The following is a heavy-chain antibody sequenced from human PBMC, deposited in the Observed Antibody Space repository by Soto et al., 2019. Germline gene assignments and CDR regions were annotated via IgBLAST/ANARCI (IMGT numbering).Heavy chain of an antibody. Sequence: GGSLRLSCAASGFTFSTYAMEWVRQAPGKGLDWVALISYDGSDKYYADSVKGRFTISRDNSKSTLYLQMNSLRLEDTAVYYCARPVEPFYYYGMDVWGQGTTVTVSS. J-gene: IGHJ6*02. V-gene: IGHV3-30-3*01. CDR1: GFTFSTYA. CDR3: ARPVEPFYYYGMDV. CDR2: ISYDGSDK.